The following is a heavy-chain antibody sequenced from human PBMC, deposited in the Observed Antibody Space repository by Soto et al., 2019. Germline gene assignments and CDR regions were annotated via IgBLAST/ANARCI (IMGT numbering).Heavy chain of an antibody. Sequence: SETLSLTCTVSGGSISSSSYYWGWIRQPPGKGLEWIGSIYYSGSTYYNPSLKSRVTMSVDTSKNQFSLKLSSVTAADTAVYYCARHGFGYSSSFSPFDPWGQGTLVTVSS. V-gene: IGHV4-39*01. CDR2: IYYSGST. J-gene: IGHJ5*02. CDR3: ARHGFGYSSSFSPFDP. D-gene: IGHD6-6*01. CDR1: GGSISSSSYY.